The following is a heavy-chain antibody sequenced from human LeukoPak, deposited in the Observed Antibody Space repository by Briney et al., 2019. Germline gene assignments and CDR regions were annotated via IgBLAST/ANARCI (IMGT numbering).Heavy chain of an antibody. D-gene: IGHD3-22*01. V-gene: IGHV3-48*01. J-gene: IGHJ3*02. CDR3: AKFEPYPRYHYDTSVDAFDI. CDR1: GFTFSSYS. CDR2: ISSSSSTI. Sequence: GGSLRLPCAASGFTFSSYSMNWVRQAPGKGLEWVSYISSSSSTIYYTDSVKGRFTISRDNSKNTLYLQMNSLRAEDTAVYYCAKFEPYPRYHYDTSVDAFDIWGQGTMVTVSS.